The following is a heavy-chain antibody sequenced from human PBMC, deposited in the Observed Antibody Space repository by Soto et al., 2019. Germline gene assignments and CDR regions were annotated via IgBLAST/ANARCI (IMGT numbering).Heavy chain of an antibody. CDR3: AKDRVVATSTQLYY. Sequence: QVQLVESGGGVVQPGRSLRLSCAASGFTFSSYGMHWVRQAPGKGLEWVAVISYDGSNKYYADSVKGRFTISRDNSKTTLYLQMNSLRAEDTAVYYGAKDRVVATSTQLYYWGQGTLVTVSS. CDR2: ISYDGSNK. J-gene: IGHJ4*02. V-gene: IGHV3-30*18. CDR1: GFTFSSYG. D-gene: IGHD5-12*01.